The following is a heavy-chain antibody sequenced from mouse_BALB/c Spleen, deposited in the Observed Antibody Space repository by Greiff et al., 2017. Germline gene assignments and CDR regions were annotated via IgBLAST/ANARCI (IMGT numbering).Heavy chain of an antibody. J-gene: IGHJ3*01. CDR2: ISSGSSTI. V-gene: IGHV5-17*02. Sequence: EVNVVESGGGLVQPGGSRKLSCAASGFTFSSFGMHWVRQAPEKGLEWVAYISSGSSTIYYADTVKGRFTISRDNPKNTLFLQMTSLRSEDTAMYYCARSPTGYRYSWFAYWGQGTLVTVSA. CDR3: ARSPTGYRYSWFAY. D-gene: IGHD2-14*01. CDR1: GFTFSSFG.